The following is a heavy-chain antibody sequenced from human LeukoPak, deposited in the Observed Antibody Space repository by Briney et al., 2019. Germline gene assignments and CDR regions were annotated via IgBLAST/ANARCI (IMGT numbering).Heavy chain of an antibody. CDR2: ISGSARTI. V-gene: IGHV3-21*01. Sequence: PGGSLRLSCVASGFTFSAYSMNWVRQAPGKGPEWVSSISGSARTIYDTDSVKDRFTISRDNAKNSLYLQMNSLRAEDTAVYYCARDRFGAYDSSGYYGTGAFDIWGQGTMVTVSS. CDR3: ARDRFGAYDSSGYYGTGAFDI. J-gene: IGHJ3*02. CDR1: GFTFSAYS. D-gene: IGHD3-22*01.